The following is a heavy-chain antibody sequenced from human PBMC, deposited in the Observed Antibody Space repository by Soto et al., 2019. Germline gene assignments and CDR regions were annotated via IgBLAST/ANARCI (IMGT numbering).Heavy chain of an antibody. CDR3: ARAKSNYQTFDH. CDR2: IYYSGST. V-gene: IGHV4-59*01. CDR1: GDSMSSYY. D-gene: IGHD4-4*01. J-gene: IGHJ4*02. Sequence: QVQLQESRPGLVKPSETLSLTCTVSGDSMSSYYWSWIRQPPGKGLEWIGYIYYSGSTTYNPSLRSRVTMSVDTSKNQFSLRLSSVTAADTAVYYCARAKSNYQTFDHWGQGSQVTVSS.